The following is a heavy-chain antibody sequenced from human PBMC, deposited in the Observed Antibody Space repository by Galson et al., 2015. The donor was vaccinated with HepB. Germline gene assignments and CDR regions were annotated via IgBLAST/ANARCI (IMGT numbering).Heavy chain of an antibody. CDR3: AKDLRDRGTGYFDY. J-gene: IGHJ4*02. D-gene: IGHD1-1*01. V-gene: IGHV3-23*01. CDR1: GFTFSSYA. Sequence: SPRLSCAASGFTFSSYAMSRVRQAPGKGLEWVSAISGSGGSTYYADSVKGRFTISRDNSKNTLYLQMNSLRAEDTAVYYCAKDLRDRGTGYFDYWGQGTLVTVSS. CDR2: ISGSGGST.